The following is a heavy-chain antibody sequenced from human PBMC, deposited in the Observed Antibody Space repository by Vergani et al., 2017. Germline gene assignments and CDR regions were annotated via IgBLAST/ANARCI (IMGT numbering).Heavy chain of an antibody. Sequence: QVQLQESGPGLVKPSQTLSLTCTVSGGSISSGDYYWRWIRQPPGKGLEWIGYIYYSGSTYYNPSLKSRVTISVDTSKNQFSLKLSSVTAADTAVYYWARVRRDDSSGYYYYYGMDVWGQGTTVTVSS. V-gene: IGHV4-30-4*01. D-gene: IGHD3-22*01. J-gene: IGHJ6*02. CDR3: ARVRRDDSSGYYYYYGMDV. CDR2: IYYSGST. CDR1: GGSISSGDYY.